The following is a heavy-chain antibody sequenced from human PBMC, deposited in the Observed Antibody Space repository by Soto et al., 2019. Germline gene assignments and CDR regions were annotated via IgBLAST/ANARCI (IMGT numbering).Heavy chain of an antibody. Sequence: PSETLSLTCTVSGGSVSSGDYYWSWIRQPPGKGLEWIGYIYYSGNTNYNPSLKSRVIISVDTSKNLFSLKLTSVTAADTAVYYCARIPVDTSMIYWLDPWGQGTPATVSS. V-gene: IGHV4-61*08. CDR2: IYYSGNT. J-gene: IGHJ5*02. CDR1: GGSVSSGDYY. D-gene: IGHD5-18*01. CDR3: ARIPVDTSMIYWLDP.